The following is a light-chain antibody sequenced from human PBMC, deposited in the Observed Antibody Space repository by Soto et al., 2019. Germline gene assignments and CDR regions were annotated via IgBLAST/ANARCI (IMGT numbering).Light chain of an antibody. CDR1: QSISSY. Sequence: DIQMTQSPSSLSASVGDRVTITCRASQSISSYLNWYQQKPGKAPKLLIYAASSLQSGVPSRFSGSGSGTAFTLTISSLQPEDFATYYCQQSYSTLPFTFGPGTKVDIK. V-gene: IGKV1-39*01. J-gene: IGKJ3*01. CDR3: QQSYSTLPFT. CDR2: AAS.